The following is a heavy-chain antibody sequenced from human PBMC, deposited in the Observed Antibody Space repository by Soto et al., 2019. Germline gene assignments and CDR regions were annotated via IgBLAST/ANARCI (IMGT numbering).Heavy chain of an antibody. CDR3: ARDPRRWELTGPMGY. D-gene: IGHD1-26*01. V-gene: IGHV3-30-3*01. CDR1: GFTFSSYA. Sequence: QVQLVESGGGVVQPGRSLRLSCAASGFTFSSYAMHWVRQAPGKGLEWVAVISYDGSNKYYADSVKGRFTISRDNSKNTLYLQMNSLRAEDTAVYYCARDPRRWELTGPMGYWGQGTLVTVSS. CDR2: ISYDGSNK. J-gene: IGHJ4*02.